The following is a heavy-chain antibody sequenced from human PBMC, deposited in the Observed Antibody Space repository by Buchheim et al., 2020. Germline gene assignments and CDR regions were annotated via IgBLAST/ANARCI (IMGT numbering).Heavy chain of an antibody. V-gene: IGHV3-7*01. CDR3: ARDGSLDYRDYYYYYGMDV. D-gene: IGHD4-11*01. CDR1: GFTFSSYW. Sequence: EVQLVESGGGLVQPGGSLRLSCAASGFTFSSYWMSWVRQAPGKGLEWVANIKQDGSEKYYVDSVKGRFTISRDNAKNSLYLQMNSLRAEDTAVYYCARDGSLDYRDYYYYYGMDVWGQGT. J-gene: IGHJ6*02. CDR2: IKQDGSEK.